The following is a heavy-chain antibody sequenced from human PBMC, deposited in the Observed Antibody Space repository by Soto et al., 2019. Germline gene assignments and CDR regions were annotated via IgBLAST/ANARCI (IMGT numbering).Heavy chain of an antibody. CDR2: ISGSGGST. Sequence: EVQLLESGGGLVQPGGSLRLSCAASGFTFSSYAMSWVRQAPGKGLEWVSVISGSGGSTYSADSVKGRFTISRDNSKNPLYLQMNSLRAEDTAVYYCATRTVGWYFDLWGRGTLVTVSS. CDR1: GFTFSSYA. V-gene: IGHV3-23*01. J-gene: IGHJ2*01. CDR3: ATRTVGWYFDL. D-gene: IGHD4-17*01.